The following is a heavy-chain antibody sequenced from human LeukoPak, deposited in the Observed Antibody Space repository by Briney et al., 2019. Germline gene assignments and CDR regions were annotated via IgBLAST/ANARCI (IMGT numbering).Heavy chain of an antibody. CDR3: ARYYYEFYFDY. D-gene: IGHD3-22*01. Sequence: SETLSLTCTVSGYSIGSGYYWGWIRQPPGKGLEWIGSIYHSGSTYYNPSLKSRVTISVDTSKNQFSLKLSSVTAADTAVYYCARYYYEFYFDYWGQGTLVTVSS. J-gene: IGHJ4*02. CDR1: GYSIGSGYY. V-gene: IGHV4-38-2*02. CDR2: IYHSGST.